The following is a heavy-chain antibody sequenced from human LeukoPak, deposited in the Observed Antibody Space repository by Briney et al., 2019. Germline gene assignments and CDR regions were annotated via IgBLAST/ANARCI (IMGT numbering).Heavy chain of an antibody. J-gene: IGHJ4*02. CDR2: INHSGST. V-gene: IGHV4-34*01. CDR3: AMNNWGLDY. CDR1: GGSFNGYY. Sequence: SETLSLTCAVYGGSFNGYYWSWIRQPPGKGLEWIGEINHSGSTDYNPSLKSRVTISVDTSKNQFSLKLSSVTAADTAVYYCAMNNWGLDYWGQGTLVTVSS. D-gene: IGHD7-27*01.